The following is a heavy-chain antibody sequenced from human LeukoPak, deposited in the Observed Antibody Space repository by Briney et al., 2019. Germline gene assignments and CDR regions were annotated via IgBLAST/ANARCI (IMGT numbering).Heavy chain of an antibody. D-gene: IGHD3-10*01. Sequence: GGSLRLSCAASGFTVSSNYMSWVRQAPGKGLEWVSVIYSGGGTYYADSVKGRFTISRDNSKNTLYLQMNSLRAEDTAVYYCAREGAYYGSGSAYWGQGTLVTASS. J-gene: IGHJ4*02. CDR1: GFTVSSNY. V-gene: IGHV3-66*01. CDR2: IYSGGGT. CDR3: AREGAYYGSGSAY.